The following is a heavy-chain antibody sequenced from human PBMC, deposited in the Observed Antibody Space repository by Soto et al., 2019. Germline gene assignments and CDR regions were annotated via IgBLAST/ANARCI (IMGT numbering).Heavy chain of an antibody. V-gene: IGHV4-30-4*01. CDR2: IYKSATT. Sequence: SETLSLTCSVSGDSISTVDYFWAWIRQPPGQALEYIGYIYKSATTYYNPSFEGRVAISLDTSKSHFSLNVTSVTAADTAVYFCARGRYCLTGRCFPNWFDSWGQGTLVTVSP. CDR3: ARGRYCLTGRCFPNWFDS. J-gene: IGHJ5*01. CDR1: GDSISTVDYF. D-gene: IGHD2-15*01.